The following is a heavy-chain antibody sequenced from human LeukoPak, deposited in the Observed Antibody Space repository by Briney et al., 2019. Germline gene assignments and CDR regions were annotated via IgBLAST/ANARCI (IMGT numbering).Heavy chain of an antibody. D-gene: IGHD6-19*01. CDR3: ARGDHGSGWYRVGPWRPYYFDY. V-gene: IGHV4-61*02. J-gene: IGHJ4*02. CDR2: IYTSGST. Sequence: SETPSLTCTVSGGSISSGSYYWSWIRQPAGKGLEWIGRIYTSGSTNYNPSLKSRVTISVDTSKNQFSLKLSSVTAADTAVYYCARGDHGSGWYRVGPWRPYYFDYWGQGTLVTVSS. CDR1: GGSISSGSYY.